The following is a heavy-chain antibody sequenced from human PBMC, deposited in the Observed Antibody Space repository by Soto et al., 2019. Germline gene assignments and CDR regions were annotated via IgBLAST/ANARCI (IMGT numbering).Heavy chain of an antibody. CDR3: AAGSNADYYYYGMDV. CDR1: GGTFGSYT. Sequence: SVKVSCKASGGTFGSYTIIWVGQVPGQGLEWMGRIIPILGIANHAQKFQGRVTITADKSTSTAYMELSSLRSEDTAVYYCAAGSNADYYYYGMDVWGQGTTVTVSS. CDR2: IIPILGIA. J-gene: IGHJ6*02. V-gene: IGHV1-69*02.